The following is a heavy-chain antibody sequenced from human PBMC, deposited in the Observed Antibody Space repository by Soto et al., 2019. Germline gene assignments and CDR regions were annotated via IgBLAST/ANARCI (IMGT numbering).Heavy chain of an antibody. CDR3: AHRRRGGDEVDAFDI. Sequence: QITLKESGPPLVKPTQTLTLTCTFSGFSLSTSGVGVGWIRQPPGKALEWLALIYWDDDTRYSPSLKSRLTITKDTSKNQVVVTMTNMDPVDTATYYCAHRRRGGDEVDAFDIWGQGTMVTVSS. V-gene: IGHV2-5*02. CDR1: GFSLSTSGVG. D-gene: IGHD2-21*02. J-gene: IGHJ3*02. CDR2: IYWDDDT.